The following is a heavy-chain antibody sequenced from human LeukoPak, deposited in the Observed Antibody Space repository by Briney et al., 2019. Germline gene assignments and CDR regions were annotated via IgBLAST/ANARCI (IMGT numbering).Heavy chain of an antibody. D-gene: IGHD6-6*01. J-gene: IGHJ4*02. CDR3: AKGPYHSSSSRMDY. Sequence: GGSLRLSCVASGFTFGRHAMNWVRQAPGKGLEWVSSIFDSGAPTYYADSVKGRFTISRDNSQNTLYLQLDSLRAEDTALYYCAKGPYHSSSSRMDYWGQGTLVTVSS. V-gene: IGHV3-23*01. CDR1: GFTFGRHA. CDR2: IFDSGAPT.